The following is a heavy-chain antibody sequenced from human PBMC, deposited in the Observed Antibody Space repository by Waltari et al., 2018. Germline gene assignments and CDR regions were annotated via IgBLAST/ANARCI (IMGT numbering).Heavy chain of an antibody. V-gene: IGHV3-43*01. CDR3: VKEALGQGYYYYGMDV. J-gene: IGHJ6*02. CDR2: ISWDGGST. Sequence: EVQLVESGGVVVQPGGSLRLSCAASGFTFDDYTMHWVRQAPGKGLEWVSLISWDGGSTYYADSVKGRFTISRDNSKNSLYLQMNSLRTEDTALYYCVKEALGQGYYYYGMDVWGQGTTVTVSS. D-gene: IGHD7-27*01. CDR1: GFTFDDYT.